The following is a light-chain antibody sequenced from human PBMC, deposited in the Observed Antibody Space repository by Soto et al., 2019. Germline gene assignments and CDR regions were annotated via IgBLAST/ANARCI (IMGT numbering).Light chain of an antibody. CDR1: TSDVGDYEH. V-gene: IGLV2-18*01. J-gene: IGLJ3*02. Sequence: QSALTQPPSVSESPGQSVTISCSVVTSDVGDYEHVSWYQLAPGTAPKLLISDVINRPSGVPDRFSGSRSGNTPSLTISGLQAEDEADYYCGLFTSSATWVFGGGTKLTVL. CDR2: DVI. CDR3: GLFTSSATWV.